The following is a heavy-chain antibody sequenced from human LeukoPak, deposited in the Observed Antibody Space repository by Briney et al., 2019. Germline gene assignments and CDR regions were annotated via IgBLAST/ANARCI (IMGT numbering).Heavy chain of an antibody. CDR3: ARDRPLVTMVRGLGYCGMDV. Sequence: RASVKVSCKASGYTFTSYGISWVRQAPGQGLEWMGWISAYNGNTNYAQKLQGRVTMTTDTSTSTAYMELRSLRSDDTAVYYCARDRPLVTMVRGLGYCGMDVWGQGTTVTVSS. CDR1: GYTFTSYG. D-gene: IGHD3-10*01. V-gene: IGHV1-18*01. J-gene: IGHJ6*02. CDR2: ISAYNGNT.